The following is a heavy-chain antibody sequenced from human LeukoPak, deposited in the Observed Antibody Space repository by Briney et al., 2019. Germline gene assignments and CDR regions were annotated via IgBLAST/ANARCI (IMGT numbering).Heavy chain of an antibody. CDR2: ISGYNGDT. D-gene: IGHD6-19*01. CDR3: ARDPSNTSGWKTWFDT. J-gene: IGHJ5*02. Sequence: GASVKVSCKASGFIFTKYGICWVRQAPGQGLEWVGWISGYNGDTNYAQKLQGRVAMTTDTSTTTAYMELRSLRSDDTAFYYCARDPSNTSGWKTWFDTWGQGTLVTVSS. V-gene: IGHV1-18*01. CDR1: GFIFTKYG.